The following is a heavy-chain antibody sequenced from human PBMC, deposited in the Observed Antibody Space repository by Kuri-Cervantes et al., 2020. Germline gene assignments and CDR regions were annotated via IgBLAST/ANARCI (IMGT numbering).Heavy chain of an antibody. CDR1: GFTFSSYA. Sequence: GESLRLSCAASGFTFSSYAMHWVRQAPGKGLEWVAVISYDGSNKYYADSVKGRFTISRDNVNNSLYLQMNSLRVEDTAVYYCARRRASASYGMDVWGQGTTVTVSS. J-gene: IGHJ6*02. V-gene: IGHV3-30*07. CDR2: ISYDGSNK. CDR3: ARRRASASYGMDV.